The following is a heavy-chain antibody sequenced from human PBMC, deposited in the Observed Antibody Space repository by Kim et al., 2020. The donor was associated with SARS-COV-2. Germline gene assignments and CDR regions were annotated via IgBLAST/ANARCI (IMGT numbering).Heavy chain of an antibody. CDR3: AGGMTVEATYFDY. J-gene: IGHJ4*02. V-gene: IGHV3-23*01. Sequence: GSLRLSCAASGFTFNNHDMSWVRQTPGKGLEWVSAISSSGGRTYYADSVRGRFTVSRDNSKNTLYLQMNNLKVEDTAVYYCAGGMTVEATYFDYWGQGTLVTISS. CDR1: GFTFNNHD. D-gene: IGHD5-12*01. CDR2: ISSSGGRT.